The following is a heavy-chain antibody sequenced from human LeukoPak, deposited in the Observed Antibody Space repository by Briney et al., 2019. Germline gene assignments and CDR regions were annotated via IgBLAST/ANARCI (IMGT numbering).Heavy chain of an antibody. CDR3: ARGGKVSHYYVYYFDY. CDR2: MNPNSGNT. Sequence: ASVKVSCKASGYTFTSYDINWVRQATGQGLEWMGWMNPNSGNTGYAQKFQGRVTMTRNTSISTAYMELSSLRSEDTAAYYCARGGKVSHYYVYYFDYWGQGTLVTVSS. V-gene: IGHV1-8*01. CDR1: GYTFTSYD. J-gene: IGHJ4*02. D-gene: IGHD3-22*01.